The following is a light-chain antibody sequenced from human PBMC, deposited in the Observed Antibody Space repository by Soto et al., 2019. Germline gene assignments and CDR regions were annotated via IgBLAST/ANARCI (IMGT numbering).Light chain of an antibody. J-gene: IGLJ1*01. Sequence: QSVLTQPASVSGSPGQSITISCTGTSSDVGDYNYVSWYQQNPGKAPKLIICEVNNRPSGISNRFSGSKSGNTASPTISGLQAEDEADYYCGSYTSSATYVFGTGTKLTVL. V-gene: IGLV2-14*01. CDR1: SSDVGDYNY. CDR3: GSYTSSATYV. CDR2: EVN.